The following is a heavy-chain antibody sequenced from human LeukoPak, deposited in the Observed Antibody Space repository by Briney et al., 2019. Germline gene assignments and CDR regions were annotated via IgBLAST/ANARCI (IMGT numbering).Heavy chain of an antibody. CDR2: IYYSGST. Sequence: SETLSLTCTVSGGSMSSYYWSWIRQPPGKGLEWIGYIYYSGSTNYNPSLKSRVTISVDTSKKQFSLKLSSVTAADTAVYYCARLDGINYYFGMEVWGQGTTVTVSS. CDR1: GGSMSSYY. V-gene: IGHV4-59*01. CDR3: ARLDGINYYFGMEV. J-gene: IGHJ6*02. D-gene: IGHD1-14*01.